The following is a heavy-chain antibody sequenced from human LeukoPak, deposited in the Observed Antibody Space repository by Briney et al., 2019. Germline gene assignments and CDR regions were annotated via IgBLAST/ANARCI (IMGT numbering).Heavy chain of an antibody. CDR3: ARDYDSSGYSSAFDI. V-gene: IGHV3-74*01. Sequence: GGSLRLSCAASGFTFSSYWMHWVRQAPGKGLVWVSRINSDGSSTSYADSVKGRLTISRDNAKNTLYLQMNSLRDEDTAVYYCARDYDSSGYSSAFDIWGQGTMVTVSS. J-gene: IGHJ3*02. CDR2: INSDGSST. CDR1: GFTFSSYW. D-gene: IGHD3-22*01.